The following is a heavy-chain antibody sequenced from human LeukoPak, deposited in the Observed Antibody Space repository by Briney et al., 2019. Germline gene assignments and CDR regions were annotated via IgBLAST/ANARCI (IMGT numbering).Heavy chain of an antibody. D-gene: IGHD4-17*01. J-gene: IGHJ4*02. Sequence: PGGSLRLSCAASGFTFSDYYMNWIRQAPGKRLEWVSYISSSSSTIYYADSVKGRFTISRDNAKNTLYLQMNSLRDEDTAVYYCARGPHKYYGDWTGDFDYWGQGTLVTVSS. V-gene: IGHV3-11*04. CDR1: GFTFSDYY. CDR3: ARGPHKYYGDWTGDFDY. CDR2: ISSSSSTI.